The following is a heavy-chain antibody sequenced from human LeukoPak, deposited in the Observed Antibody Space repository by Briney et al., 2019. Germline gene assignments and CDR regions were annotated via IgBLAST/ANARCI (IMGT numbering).Heavy chain of an antibody. CDR2: IYYSGST. D-gene: IGHD7-27*01. CDR1: GGSISSSSYY. V-gene: IGHV4-39*07. CDR3: ARGQLGIYSFDY. Sequence: SETLSLTCTVSGGSISSSSYYWGWIRQPPGKGLEWIGSIYYSGSTYYNPSLKSRVTISVDTSKNQFSLKLSSVTAADTAVYYCARGQLGIYSFDYWGQGTLVTVSS. J-gene: IGHJ4*02.